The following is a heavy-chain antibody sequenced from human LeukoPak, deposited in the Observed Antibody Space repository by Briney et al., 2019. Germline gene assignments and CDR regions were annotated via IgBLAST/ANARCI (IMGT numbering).Heavy chain of an antibody. CDR1: GLTFSSSW. CDR2: INPDGNKK. V-gene: IGHV3-7*01. Sequence: GGSLRLSCAVSGLTFSSSWMGWVRQAPGKGLEWVASINPDGNKKYSADSVKGRFTISRDNAENSLYLQMNSLRVEDTAFYYCARDLAYSRLDYWGRGMLVTVSS. CDR3: ARDLAYSRLDY. D-gene: IGHD5-18*01. J-gene: IGHJ4*02.